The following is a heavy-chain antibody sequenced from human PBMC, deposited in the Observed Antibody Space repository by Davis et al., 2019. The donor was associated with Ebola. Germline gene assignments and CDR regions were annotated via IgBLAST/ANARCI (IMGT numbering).Heavy chain of an antibody. Sequence: ASVKVSCKASGYPFTGYYIHWVRQAPGQGLEWMGWINPKSGDTNFAQQFQGRVTMTRDTSITTAYMELTTAIYEDTAMYYCARGARDMTGSCDWGQGTLVTVSS. D-gene: IGHD1-20*01. CDR1: GYPFTGYY. V-gene: IGHV1-2*02. J-gene: IGHJ4*02. CDR2: INPKSGDT. CDR3: ARGARDMTGSCD.